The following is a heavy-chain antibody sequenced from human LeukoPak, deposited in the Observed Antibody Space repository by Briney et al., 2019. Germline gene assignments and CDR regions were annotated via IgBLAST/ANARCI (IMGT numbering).Heavy chain of an antibody. CDR3: ASVRRGFGESSKYYSYYYMDV. J-gene: IGHJ6*03. D-gene: IGHD3-10*01. CDR1: GGLISISTYY. CDR2: IYYSGST. V-gene: IGHV4-39*01. Sequence: SETLSLTCTVSGGLISISTYYWGWIRQPPGKGLEWIANIYYSGSTYYNPSLKSRVTISVDTSKNQLSLKLSAVTAADTAVYYCASVRRGFGESSKYYSYYYMDVWGNGTTVPIS.